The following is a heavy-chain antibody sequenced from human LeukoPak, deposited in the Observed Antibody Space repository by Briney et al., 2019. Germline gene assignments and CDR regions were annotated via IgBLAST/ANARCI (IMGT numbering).Heavy chain of an antibody. CDR2: INHSGST. CDR1: GGSFSGYY. V-gene: IGHV4-34*01. J-gene: IGHJ4*02. D-gene: IGHD5-18*01. Sequence: PSETLSLTCAVYGGSFSGYYWSWIRQPPGKGLEWIGEINHSGSTNYNPSLKSRVTTSVDTSKNQFSLKLSSVTAADTAVYYCARVTPRGYSYGDFDYWGQGTLVTVSS. CDR3: ARVTPRGYSYGDFDY.